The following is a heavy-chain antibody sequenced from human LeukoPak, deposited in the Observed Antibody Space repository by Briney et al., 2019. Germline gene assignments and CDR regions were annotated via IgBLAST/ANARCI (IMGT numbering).Heavy chain of an antibody. CDR1: GGSFSGYY. D-gene: IGHD5-18*01. CDR3: ARRGRGYSYGSEDY. CDR2: INHSGST. J-gene: IGHJ4*02. Sequence: SETLSLTCAVYGGSFSGYYWSWIRQPPGKGLEWIGEINHSGSTNYNPSLKSRVTISVDTSKNQFSLKLSSVTAADTAVYYCARRGRGYSYGSEDYWGQGPLLTVSS. V-gene: IGHV4-34*01.